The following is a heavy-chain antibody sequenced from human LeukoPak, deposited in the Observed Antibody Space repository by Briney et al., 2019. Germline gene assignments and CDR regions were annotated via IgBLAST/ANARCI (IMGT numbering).Heavy chain of an antibody. CDR1: GFTFSRYS. CDR3: ARGPYSYDSSGAFDI. CDR2: ISSSGST. J-gene: IGHJ3*02. Sequence: GSLRLSCVASGFTFSRYSMNWVRQAPGKGLEWIGRISSSGSTNYNPSLKSRVTISVDTSKNQFSLKLSSVTAADTAVYFCARGPYSYDSSGAFDIWGQGTMVTVSS. V-gene: IGHV4-4*08. D-gene: IGHD3-22*01.